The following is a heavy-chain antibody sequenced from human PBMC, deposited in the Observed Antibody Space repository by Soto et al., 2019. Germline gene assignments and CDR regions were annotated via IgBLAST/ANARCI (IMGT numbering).Heavy chain of an antibody. Sequence: GGSLRLCCAAAGFTFNHYAMSCVRQAPGTALHSVSIIIANGGTFYADPVKGRITISRDNSNITVYLQISSQRVEHTVIYYCAQDYTVAAEGSSVILFAYWGQGVLVTVSA. D-gene: IGHD2-15*01. CDR2: IIANGGT. CDR1: GFTFNHYA. J-gene: IGHJ4*02. CDR3: AQDYTVAAEGSSVILFAY. V-gene: IGHV3-23*01.